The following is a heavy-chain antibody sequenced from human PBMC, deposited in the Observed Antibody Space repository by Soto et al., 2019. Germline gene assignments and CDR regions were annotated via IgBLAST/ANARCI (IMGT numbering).Heavy chain of an antibody. CDR1: GYTLSSNY. CDR3: ARGGPPINALAR. V-gene: IGHV1-46*01. J-gene: IGHJ3*01. CDR2: INPTSDYT. Sequence: QVQLVQSGAEVKQPGASVKISCKASGYTLSSNYLHWVRQAPGQGLEWMGMINPTSDYTNFAQNFTGRVLLTKDASTSTVYMELTSLRLDDTAVYFCARGGPPINALARWGQGTMVAVSS.